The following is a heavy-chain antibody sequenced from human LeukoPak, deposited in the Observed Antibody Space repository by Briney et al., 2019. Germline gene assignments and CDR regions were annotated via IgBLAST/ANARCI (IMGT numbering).Heavy chain of an antibody. CDR2: IIPIFGTA. J-gene: IGHJ3*02. D-gene: IGHD3-3*01. Sequence: GASVKVSCKASGYTFTGYYMHWVRQAPGQGLEWMGGIIPIFGTANYAQKFQGRVTITADESTSTAYMELSSLRSEDTAVYYCARGFRDFGVVTVGAFDIWGQGTMVTVSS. CDR3: ARGFRDFGVVTVGAFDI. V-gene: IGHV1-69*13. CDR1: GYTFTGYY.